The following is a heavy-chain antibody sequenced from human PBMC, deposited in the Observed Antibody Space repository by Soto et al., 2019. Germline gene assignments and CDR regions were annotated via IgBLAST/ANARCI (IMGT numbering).Heavy chain of an antibody. Sequence: PSETLSLTCTVSGGSISSGGYYWSWIRQHPGKGLEWIGYIYYSGSTYYNPSLKSRVTISVDTSKNQFSLKLSSVTAADTAVYYCARGRAAAGSNWFDPWGQGTLVTVSS. CDR1: GGSISSGGYY. D-gene: IGHD6-13*01. CDR3: ARGRAAAGSNWFDP. CDR2: IYYSGST. V-gene: IGHV4-31*03. J-gene: IGHJ5*02.